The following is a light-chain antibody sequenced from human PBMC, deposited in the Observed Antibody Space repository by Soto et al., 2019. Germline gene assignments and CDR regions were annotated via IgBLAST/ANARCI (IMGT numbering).Light chain of an antibody. V-gene: IGLV2-14*01. CDR3: NSYSSSNSLI. Sequence: QSALTQPASVSGSLXXXITISCTXXXXXIGTYNYVSWYQQHPGKAPKLIIYEVSYRPSGVSNRFSASKSANTASLTISGLQAEDEADYYCNSYSSSNSLIFGGGTKVTVL. CDR2: EVS. CDR1: XXXIGTYNY. J-gene: IGLJ2*01.